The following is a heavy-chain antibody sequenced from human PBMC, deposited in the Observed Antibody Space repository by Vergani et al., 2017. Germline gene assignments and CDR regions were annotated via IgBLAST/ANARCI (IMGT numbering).Heavy chain of an antibody. D-gene: IGHD3-10*01. CDR1: GFTFSSYS. J-gene: IGHJ3*01. V-gene: IGHV3-21*01. CDR3: ASDALLWFREVTHAFDV. Sequence: EVQLVESGGGLVKPGGSLRLSCAASGFTFSSYSMNWVRQAPGKGLEWVSSISSSSSYIYYADSVKGRFTISRDNAKNSLYLQMNSLRAEDTAVYYCASDALLWFREVTHAFDVWSQGTMVTVSS. CDR2: ISSSSSYI.